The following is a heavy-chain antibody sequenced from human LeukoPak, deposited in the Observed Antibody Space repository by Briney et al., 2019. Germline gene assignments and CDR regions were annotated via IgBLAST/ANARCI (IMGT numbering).Heavy chain of an antibody. V-gene: IGHV4-39*01. CDR1: GGSILDRTYY. CDR3: ERQSSGYYYGWFDP. Sequence: ASQTLSLTCTVSGGSILDRTYYWARRRQPRGKGVEWIAPIFYTGNTHYNPSLKSRVTMSVDTVKNQFSLNLNSVTAADTAVYYCERQSSGYYYGWFDPWGQGTLVTVSS. D-gene: IGHD3-22*01. CDR2: IFYTGNT. J-gene: IGHJ5*02.